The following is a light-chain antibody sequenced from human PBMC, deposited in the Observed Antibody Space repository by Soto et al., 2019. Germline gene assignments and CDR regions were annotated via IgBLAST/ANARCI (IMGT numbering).Light chain of an antibody. CDR1: SSNIGAGYD. J-gene: IGLJ2*01. CDR3: QSYDSSLSVV. V-gene: IGLV1-40*01. CDR2: VNS. Sequence: QAVVTQPPSVSGAPGQRVTISCTGRSSNIGAGYDVHWYQQLPGTAPKLLIYVNSNRPSGVPDRFSGSKSGTSASLAITGLQAEDEADYYCQSYDSSLSVVFGGGTKLTVL.